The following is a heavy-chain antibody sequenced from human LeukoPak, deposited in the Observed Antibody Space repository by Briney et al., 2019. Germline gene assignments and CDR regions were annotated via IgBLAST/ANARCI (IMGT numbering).Heavy chain of an antibody. J-gene: IGHJ4*02. V-gene: IGHV4-34*01. Sequence: ASETLSLTCAVYGGSFSGYYWGWIRQPPGKGLEWIGEINHSGSTNYNPSLKSRVTISVDTSKNQFSLKLSSATAADTAVYYCARGLQLWYRYYLDYWGQGTLVTVSS. CDR2: INHSGST. CDR3: ARGLQLWYRYYLDY. D-gene: IGHD5-18*01. CDR1: GGSFSGYY.